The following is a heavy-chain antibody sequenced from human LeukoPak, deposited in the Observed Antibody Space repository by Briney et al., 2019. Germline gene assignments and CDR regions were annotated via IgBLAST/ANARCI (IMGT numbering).Heavy chain of an antibody. Sequence: ASVKVSCKASGGTFSSYAISWVRQAPGQGLEWMGGIIPIFGTANYAQKFRGRVTITADESTSTAYMELSSLRSEDTAVYYCARVEYSSSSLYYYYMDVWGKGTTVTVSS. CDR1: GGTFSSYA. CDR3: ARVEYSSSSLYYYYMDV. D-gene: IGHD6-6*01. J-gene: IGHJ6*03. V-gene: IGHV1-69*01. CDR2: IIPIFGTA.